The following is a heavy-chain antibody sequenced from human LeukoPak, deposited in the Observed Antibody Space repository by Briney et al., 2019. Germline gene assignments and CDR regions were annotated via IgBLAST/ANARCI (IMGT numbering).Heavy chain of an antibody. V-gene: IGHV3-30*02. CDR2: IRYDGSNK. CDR3: AKVPGSFDAFDI. J-gene: IGHJ3*02. CDR1: GFTFSSYG. D-gene: IGHD2-15*01. Sequence: GGSLRLSCAASGFTFSSYGMHWVRQAPGKGLEWVAFIRYDGSNKYYADPVKGRFTISRDNSKNTLYLQMNSLRAEDTAVYYCAKVPGSFDAFDIWGQGTMVTVSS.